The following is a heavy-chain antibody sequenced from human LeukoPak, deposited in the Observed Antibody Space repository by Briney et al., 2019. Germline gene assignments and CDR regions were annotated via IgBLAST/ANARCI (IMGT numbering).Heavy chain of an antibody. CDR1: GFTFSSYS. J-gene: IGHJ4*02. CDR2: ISSSSSYI. D-gene: IGHD5-18*01. Sequence: GGSLRLSCAASGFTFSSYSMNWVRQAPGKGLEWVSSISSSSSYIYYADSVKGRFTISRDNAKSSLYLQMNSLRAEDTAVYYCARVRGYSYGNPESFDYWGQGTLVTVSS. CDR3: ARVRGYSYGNPESFDY. V-gene: IGHV3-21*01.